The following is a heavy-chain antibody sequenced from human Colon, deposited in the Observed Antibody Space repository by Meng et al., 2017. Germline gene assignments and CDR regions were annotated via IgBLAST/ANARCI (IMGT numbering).Heavy chain of an antibody. CDR2: VYHRGDT. CDR3: GRDQGRQLINH. D-gene: IGHD1-1*01. Sequence: QGRLQGSGPGLVKPSGTLSLTCTVSGDSISSDIWWSWVRQPPGKGLEWIGEVYHRGDTNYNPSLKSRVVISVDRSKNQFSLNLSSVTAADTAVYYCGRDQGRQLINHWGQGTLVTVSS. V-gene: IGHV4-4*02. CDR1: GDSISSDIW. J-gene: IGHJ4*02.